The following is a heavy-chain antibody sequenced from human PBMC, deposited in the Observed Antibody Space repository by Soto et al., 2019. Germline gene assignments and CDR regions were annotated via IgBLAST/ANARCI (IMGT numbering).Heavy chain of an antibody. CDR2: ISSGENIK. J-gene: IGHJ6*02. D-gene: IGHD3-3*02. Sequence: GGSLRLSCAASGLTFSAYGLHWVRQAPGKGLEWVAVISSGENIKYYADSVRGRFTISRDNSQNTLYLQMHSLRAEDTAIYYFSKGGAFSLGRYNYYGVDGWGQGTRVTVSS. CDR1: GLTFSAYG. CDR3: SKGGAFSLGRYNYYGVDG. V-gene: IGHV3-30*18.